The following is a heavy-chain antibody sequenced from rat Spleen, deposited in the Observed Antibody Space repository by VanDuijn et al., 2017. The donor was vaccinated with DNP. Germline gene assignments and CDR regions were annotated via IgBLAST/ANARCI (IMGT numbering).Heavy chain of an antibody. J-gene: IGHJ4*01. D-gene: IGHD1-2*01. V-gene: IGHV5-29*01. CDR2: ISYDGSST. CDR1: GFTFNNYW. Sequence: EVQLVESGGGLVQPGRSLKLSCVASGFTFNNYWMSWIRQAPTKGLEWVATISYDGSSTYYRDSVKGRFTISRDNAKSTLYLQMDSLRSEDTATYYCARRTIAAISPMDAWGQGASVTVSS. CDR3: ARRTIAAISPMDA.